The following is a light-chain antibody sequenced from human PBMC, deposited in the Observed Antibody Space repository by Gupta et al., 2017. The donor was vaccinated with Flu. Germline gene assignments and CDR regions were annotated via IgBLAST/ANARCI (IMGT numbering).Light chain of an antibody. CDR2: LVS. CDR3: MQGAHWPWT. CDR1: KSFVYSDGSTI. V-gene: IGKV2-30*01. Sequence: VVITQSPLSLPVTLGQPASISCRSSKSFVYSDGSTILHWFQQRPGQSPRRLIYLVSHRESGVPDKCSGSGSGTEFTLKISRVEAEDVGVYVCMQGAHWPWTFGQGTKVEIK. J-gene: IGKJ1*01.